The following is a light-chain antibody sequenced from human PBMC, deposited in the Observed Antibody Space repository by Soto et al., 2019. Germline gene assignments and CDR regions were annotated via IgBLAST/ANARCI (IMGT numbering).Light chain of an antibody. CDR2: EVD. J-gene: IGLJ2*01. CDR1: SSDVGGYNY. V-gene: IGLV2-8*01. Sequence: QSALTQPPSASGSPGQSVTVSCTGTSSDVGGYNYVSWYQQHPGKAPKLMIYEVDKRPSGVPDRFSGSKSGNTASLTVSGLQADDEADYYCSSYATKRDVLVGGGTKLTVL. CDR3: SSYATKRDVL.